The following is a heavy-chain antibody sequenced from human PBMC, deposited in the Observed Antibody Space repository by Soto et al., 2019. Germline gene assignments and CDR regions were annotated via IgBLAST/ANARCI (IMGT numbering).Heavy chain of an antibody. D-gene: IGHD3-3*01. CDR2: IWYDGSNK. J-gene: IGHJ5*02. V-gene: IGHV3-33*08. Sequence: QPGGSLRLSCAASGFTFSSYAMSWVRQAPGKGLEWVAVIWYDGSNKYYADSVKGRFTVSRDNSKNTLYLQMNSLRAEDTAVYYCARDAGDYDFWSGYYTGNWFDPWGQGTLVTVSS. CDR3: ARDAGDYDFWSGYYTGNWFDP. CDR1: GFTFSSYA.